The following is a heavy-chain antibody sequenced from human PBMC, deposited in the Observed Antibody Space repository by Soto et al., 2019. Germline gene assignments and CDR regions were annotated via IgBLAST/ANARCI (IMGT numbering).Heavy chain of an antibody. CDR2: INPSGGST. CDR1: GYTFTSYY. V-gene: IGHV1-46*01. Sequence: QVQLVQSGAEVKKPGASVKVSCKASGYTFTSYYMHWVRQAPGQGLEWMGIINPSGGSTSYAQKFQGRVTMTRDTSTSTVYMELSSLRSEDTAVYYCAREVERGYSYGYLEYWGQGTLLTVSS. CDR3: AREVERGYSYGYLEY. J-gene: IGHJ4*02. D-gene: IGHD5-18*01.